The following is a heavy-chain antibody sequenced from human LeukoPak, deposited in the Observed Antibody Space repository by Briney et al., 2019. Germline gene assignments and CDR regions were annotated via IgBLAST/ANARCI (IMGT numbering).Heavy chain of an antibody. J-gene: IGHJ3*02. CDR1: GYTFTGYY. V-gene: IGHV1-2*02. CDR2: INPNSGGT. D-gene: IGHD1-1*01. Sequence: ASVKVSCKASGYTFTGYYMHWVRQAPGQGLEWMGWINPNSGGTNYAQKFQGRVTMTRDTSISTAYMELNRLRSDDTAVYYCARVRGFGWNDGDAFDIWGQGTMVTVSS. CDR3: ARVRGFGWNDGDAFDI.